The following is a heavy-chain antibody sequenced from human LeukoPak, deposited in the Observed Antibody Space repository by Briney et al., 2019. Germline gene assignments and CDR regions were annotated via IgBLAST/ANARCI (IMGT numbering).Heavy chain of an antibody. Sequence: PGGSLRLSCAASGFTFSSCAMSWVRQAPGKGLEWVSGIIDNGYITYYANSVRGRFTISRDNSKNTLFLQMNSLRAEDTAVYYCAKLGGQEVHNYYVAVWGKGTTVAVSS. D-gene: IGHD3-16*01. CDR1: GFTFSSCA. CDR3: AKLGGQEVHNYYVAV. V-gene: IGHV3-23*01. CDR2: IIDNGYIT. J-gene: IGHJ6*03.